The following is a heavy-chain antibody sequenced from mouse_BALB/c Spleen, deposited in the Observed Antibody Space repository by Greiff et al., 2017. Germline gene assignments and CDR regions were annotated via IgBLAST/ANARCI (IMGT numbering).Heavy chain of an antibody. Sequence: QVQLQQSGPGLVAPSQSLSITCTVSGFSLTSYGVHWVRQPPGKGLEWLGVIWAGGSTNYNSALMSRLSISKDNSKSQVFLKLNSLQTDDTATYYCAKGWDEAYWGQGTLVTVSA. V-gene: IGHV2-9*02. D-gene: IGHD4-1*01. CDR3: AKGWDEAY. CDR2: IWAGGST. CDR1: GFSLTSYG. J-gene: IGHJ3*01.